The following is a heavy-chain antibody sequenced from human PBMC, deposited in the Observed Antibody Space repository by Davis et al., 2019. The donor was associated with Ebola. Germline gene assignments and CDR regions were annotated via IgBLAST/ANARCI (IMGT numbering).Heavy chain of an antibody. CDR1: GFTFSSYA. J-gene: IGHJ6*04. CDR2: ITSSGGGT. CDR3: AKAASITRHYYYGMDV. V-gene: IGHV3-23*01. Sequence: GGSLRLSCAASGFTFSSYAMTWARQAPGKGLEWVSAITSSGGGTYYADSVQGRFTISRDNSKNTLYLQMNSLRAEDTAVYYCAKAASITRHYYYGMDVWGKGTTVTVSS. D-gene: IGHD1-1*01.